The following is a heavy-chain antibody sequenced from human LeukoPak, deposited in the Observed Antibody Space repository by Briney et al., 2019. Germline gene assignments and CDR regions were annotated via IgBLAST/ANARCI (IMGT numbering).Heavy chain of an antibody. J-gene: IGHJ3*02. CDR2: IKANSGGT. D-gene: IGHD3-22*01. V-gene: IGHV1-2*02. CDR1: GYTSTGYY. Sequence: ASVKVTCKASGYTSTGYYLHWVRPAPGQGLGWMGWIKANSGGTNYAERFQGRVTMTRDTSISTVYMDLSRLRSVDTAVYHCATSGYPYNAFDIWGQGTMVTVSS. CDR3: ATSGYPYNAFDI.